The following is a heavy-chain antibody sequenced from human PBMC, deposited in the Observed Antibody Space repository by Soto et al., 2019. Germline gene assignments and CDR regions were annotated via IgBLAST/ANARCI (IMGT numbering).Heavy chain of an antibody. CDR3: VRVAGSASWYETDS. Sequence: PSETLSLTCTVSGGSISSGGYYWSWIRQHPGKGLEWIGYIYYSGSTYYNPSLKIRVTISVDTSKNQFSLKLSSVTAADTAVYFCVRVAGSASWYETDSWGQGILVTVSS. CDR2: IYYSGST. CDR1: GGSISSGGYY. J-gene: IGHJ4*02. D-gene: IGHD6-13*01. V-gene: IGHV4-31*03.